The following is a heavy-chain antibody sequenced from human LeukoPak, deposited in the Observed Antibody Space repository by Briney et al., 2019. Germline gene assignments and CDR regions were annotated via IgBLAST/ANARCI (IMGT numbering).Heavy chain of an antibody. J-gene: IGHJ4*02. D-gene: IGHD5-18*01. CDR2: IYSGGST. V-gene: IGHV3-66*01. CDR1: GFTFSSYA. CDR3: ASFGSAMVRNFDY. Sequence: GGSLRLSCAASGFTFSSYAMHWVRQAPGKGLEWVSVIYSGGSTYYADSVKGRFTISRDNSKNTLYLQMNSLRAEDTAVYYCASFGSAMVRNFDYWGQGTLVTVSS.